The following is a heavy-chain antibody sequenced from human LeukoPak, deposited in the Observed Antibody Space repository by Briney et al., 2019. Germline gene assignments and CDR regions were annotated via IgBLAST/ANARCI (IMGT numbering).Heavy chain of an antibody. CDR1: GFSLSTSGVG. J-gene: IGHJ3*02. V-gene: IGHV2-5*02. D-gene: IGHD2-15*01. CDR2: IYWDDDK. CDR3: AHTYCSGGSCYSDFGAFDI. Sequence: SGPTLVKPTQTLTLTCTFSGFSLSTSGVGVGWIRQPPGKALERLALIYWDDDKRYSPSLKSRLTITKDTSKNQVVLTMTNMDPVDTATYYCAHTYCSGGSCYSDFGAFDIWGQGTMVTVSS.